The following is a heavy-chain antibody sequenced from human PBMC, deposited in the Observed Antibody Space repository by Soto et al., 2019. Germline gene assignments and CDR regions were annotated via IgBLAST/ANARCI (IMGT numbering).Heavy chain of an antibody. CDR1: GGSMSRYY. V-gene: IGHV4-59*12. CDR2: IYYTGST. D-gene: IGHD3-9*01. J-gene: IGHJ5*02. Sequence: SETLSLTCTVSGGSMSRYYWSWIRQPPGKGLECIGYIYYTGSTNYNPSLKSRVTISIDTSKNQFSLKLTSVTAADTAVYYCARSSYYDILTGYPRGFDPWGQGTLVTVS. CDR3: ARSSYYDILTGYPRGFDP.